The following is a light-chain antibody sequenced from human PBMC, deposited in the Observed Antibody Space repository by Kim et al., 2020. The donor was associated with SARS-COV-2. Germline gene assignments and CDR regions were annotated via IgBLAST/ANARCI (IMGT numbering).Light chain of an antibody. CDR2: ETS. J-gene: IGLJ3*02. CDR3: LLTYTGAVV. V-gene: IGLV7-46*01. CDR1: TGAVTSSHY. Sequence: PGVNGTPPSDSSTGAVTSSHYPSWCQQKPGQAPRTLIYETSNEHSWTPARFSGSLLGGKAALTLSGAQPEDEADYYCLLTYTGAVVFGGGTQLTVL.